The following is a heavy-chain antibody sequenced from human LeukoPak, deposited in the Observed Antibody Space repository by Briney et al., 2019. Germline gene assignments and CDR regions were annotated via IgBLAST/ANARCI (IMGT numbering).Heavy chain of an antibody. D-gene: IGHD3-10*01. CDR3: ARFNGRGVSNDY. CDR2: MNPNSGNT. V-gene: IGHV1-8*01. Sequence: EASVKVSCKASGYTFTSYDINWVRRATGQGLEWMGWMNPNSGNTGYAQKFQGRVTMTRNTSISTAYMELSSLRSEDTAVYYCARFNGRGVSNDYWGQGTLVTVSA. J-gene: IGHJ4*02. CDR1: GYTFTSYD.